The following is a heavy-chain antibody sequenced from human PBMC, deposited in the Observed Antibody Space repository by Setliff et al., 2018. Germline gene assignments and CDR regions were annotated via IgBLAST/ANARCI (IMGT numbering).Heavy chain of an antibody. J-gene: IGHJ6*03. D-gene: IGHD2-2*01. CDR3: ARDGFEIVVVLAAIYYYYYMDV. Sequence: ASVKVSCKASGYTFTSYAFSWVRQAPGQGLEWMGWISAYNGDTKYSQKFQGRVTITRDTSASTAYMELSSLRSEDTAVYYCARDGFEIVVVLAAIYYYYYMDVWGKGTTVTVSS. V-gene: IGHV1-18*01. CDR2: ISAYNGDT. CDR1: GYTFTSYA.